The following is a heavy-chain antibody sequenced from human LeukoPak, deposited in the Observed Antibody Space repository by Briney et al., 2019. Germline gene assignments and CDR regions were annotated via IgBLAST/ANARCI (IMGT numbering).Heavy chain of an antibody. J-gene: IGHJ6*03. CDR3: ARERAYYYYMDV. Sequence: ASVKVSCKASGGTFSSYAISWVRQAPGQGLEWMGGIIPIFGTVNYAQKFQGRVTITADKSTSTAYMELSSLRSEDTAVYYCARERAYYYYMDVWGKGTTVTVSS. CDR1: GGTFSSYA. CDR2: IIPIFGTV. V-gene: IGHV1-69*06.